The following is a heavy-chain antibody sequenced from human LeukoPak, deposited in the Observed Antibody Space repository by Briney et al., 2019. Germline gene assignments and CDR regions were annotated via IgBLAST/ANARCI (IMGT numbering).Heavy chain of an antibody. CDR3: ARHVYYYDGFDP. D-gene: IGHD3-22*01. CDR2: INHSGST. V-gene: IGHV4-34*01. J-gene: IGHJ5*02. Sequence: NPSETLSLTCAVYGGSFSGYYWSWIRQPPGKGLEWIGEINHSGSTNYNPSLKSRVTISVDTSKNQFSLKLSSVTAADTAMYYCARHVYYYDGFDPWGQGTLVTVSS. CDR1: GGSFSGYY.